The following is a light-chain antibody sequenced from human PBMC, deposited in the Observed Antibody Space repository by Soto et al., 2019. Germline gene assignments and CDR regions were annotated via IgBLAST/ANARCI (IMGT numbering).Light chain of an antibody. J-gene: IGKJ4*01. CDR2: GAS. CDR3: QQYNNWPLT. Sequence: EIVMTQSPATLSVSPGERATLSCRASQSVSGNLAWYQQKPGQAPRLLIYGASTRATVIPARFSGSGSGTEFTLNISSLQSEDFAVYYCQQYNNWPLTFGEGTKVEIK. CDR1: QSVSGN. V-gene: IGKV3-15*01.